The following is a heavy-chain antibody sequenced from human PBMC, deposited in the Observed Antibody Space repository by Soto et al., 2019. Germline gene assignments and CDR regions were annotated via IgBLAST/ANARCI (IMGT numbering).Heavy chain of an antibody. CDR3: ARLGAYYQALAS. CDR1: DGSLSPNY. D-gene: IGHD3-22*01. J-gene: IGHJ5*02. V-gene: IGHV4-59*08. Sequence: SETLSLTCTVSDGSLSPNYWSWIRQSPGKGLEWIGHIYYAGSTTYNPSLKSRIAISLDTSQNEVSLKLSSVTAADTAVYYCARLGAYYQALASWGRGTLVTVSS. CDR2: IYYAGST.